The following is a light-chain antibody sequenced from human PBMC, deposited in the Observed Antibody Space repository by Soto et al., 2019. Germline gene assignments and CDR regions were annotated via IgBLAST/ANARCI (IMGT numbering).Light chain of an antibody. CDR2: GAS. CDR3: QQCDNWPLIT. J-gene: IGKJ5*01. CDR1: QNVRTNY. Sequence: EIVLTQSPGTLSLSPGERVTLSCRSSQNVRTNYLAWYQQKPGQAPRLLIYGASTRASGIPERFSGSGSGTEFTLTISSLQSEDFALYYCQQCDNWPLITFGQGTRLEIK. V-gene: IGKV3-20*01.